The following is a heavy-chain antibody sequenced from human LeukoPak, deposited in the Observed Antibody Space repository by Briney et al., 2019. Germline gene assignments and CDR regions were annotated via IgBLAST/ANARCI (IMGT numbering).Heavy chain of an antibody. V-gene: IGHV3-23*01. D-gene: IGHD1-26*01. J-gene: IGHJ4*02. CDR3: AKDRSIGTYYTFDH. Sequence: GGSLRLSCAASGFTVSDYAMTWVRQAPGKGLEWVSSISASGVMTYYADSVKGRFTVSRDNSKNSLYLQMKSLTAADTAVYYCAKDRSIGTYYTFDHWGQGTLVSISS. CDR2: ISASGVMT. CDR1: GFTVSDYA.